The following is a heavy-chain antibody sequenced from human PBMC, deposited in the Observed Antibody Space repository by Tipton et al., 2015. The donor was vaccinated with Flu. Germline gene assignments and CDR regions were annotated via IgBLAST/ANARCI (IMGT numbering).Heavy chain of an antibody. V-gene: IGHV3-30*03. Sequence: SLRLSCAASGFTFSNSAMHWVRQAPGKGPESVAFISYAGKYQFYSDSVRGRFSISRDNSKNTLYLQMNSLRSDDTAVYYCARETYDVVTDSSSNALDIWGRGTKVTVS. CDR2: ISYAGKYQ. CDR3: ARETYDVVTDSSSNALDI. CDR1: GFTFSNSA. D-gene: IGHD3-16*01. J-gene: IGHJ3*02.